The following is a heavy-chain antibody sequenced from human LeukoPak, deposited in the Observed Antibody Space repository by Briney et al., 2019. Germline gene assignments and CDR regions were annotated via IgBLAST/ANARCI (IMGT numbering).Heavy chain of an antibody. D-gene: IGHD3-3*01. CDR1: GGTFSSYT. Sequence: SVKVSCKASGGTFSSYTISWVRQAPGQGLEWMGRIIPILGIANYAQKFQGRVTITADKSTSTAYMELGSLRSEDTAVYYCASIYDFWSGYLGHDAFDIWGQGTMVTVSS. CDR2: IIPILGIA. J-gene: IGHJ3*02. CDR3: ASIYDFWSGYLGHDAFDI. V-gene: IGHV1-69*02.